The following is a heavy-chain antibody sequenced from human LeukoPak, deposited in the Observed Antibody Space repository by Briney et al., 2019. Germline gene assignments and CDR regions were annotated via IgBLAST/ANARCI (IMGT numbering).Heavy chain of an antibody. D-gene: IGHD3-10*01. CDR1: GGTFSSYA. CDR3: ARESIKRGLGYAFDI. CDR2: IIPILGIA. J-gene: IGHJ3*02. Sequence: GASVKVSCKASGGTFSSYAISWVRQAPGQGLEWMGRIIPILGIANYAQKFQGRVTITADKSTSTAYMELSSLRSEDTAVYYCARESIKRGLGYAFDIWGQGTMVTVSS. V-gene: IGHV1-69*04.